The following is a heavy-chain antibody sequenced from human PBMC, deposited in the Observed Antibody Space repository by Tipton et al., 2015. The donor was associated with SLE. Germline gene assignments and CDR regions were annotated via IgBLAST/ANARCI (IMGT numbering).Heavy chain of an antibody. Sequence: QSGPEVKKPGSSVKVSCKASGGTFSSYAISWVRQAPGQGLEWMGGIIPIFGTANYAQKFQGRVTITTDESTSTAYMELSSLRSEDTAVYYCAGGYDFWSGYSGMDVWGQGTTVTVSS. CDR1: GGTFSSYA. J-gene: IGHJ6*02. CDR2: IIPIFGTA. V-gene: IGHV1-69*05. D-gene: IGHD3-3*01. CDR3: AGGYDFWSGYSGMDV.